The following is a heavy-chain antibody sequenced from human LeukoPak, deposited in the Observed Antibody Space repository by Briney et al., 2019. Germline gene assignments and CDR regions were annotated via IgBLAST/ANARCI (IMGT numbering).Heavy chain of an antibody. V-gene: IGHV1-8*01. CDR3: ARGGSYLSAFDI. Sequence: ASVKVSCKASGYTFTSYDINWVRQATGQGLEWMGWMNPNSGNTGYVQKFQGRVSMTRNTSISTAYMELSSLRSEDTAVYYCARGGSYLSAFDIWGQGTMVTVSS. CDR1: GYTFTSYD. J-gene: IGHJ3*02. D-gene: IGHD1-26*01. CDR2: MNPNSGNT.